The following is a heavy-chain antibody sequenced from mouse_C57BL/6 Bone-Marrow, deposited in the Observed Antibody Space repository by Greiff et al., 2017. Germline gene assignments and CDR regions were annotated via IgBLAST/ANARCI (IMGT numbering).Heavy chain of an antibody. D-gene: IGHD1-1*01. CDR2: IDPETGGT. J-gene: IGHJ1*03. V-gene: IGHV1-15*01. CDR1: GYTFTDYE. CDR3: TGEVYCGSSYDWYFDV. Sequence: QVQLQQSGAELVRPGASVTLSCKASGYTFTDYEMHWVKQTPVHGLEWIGAIDPETGGTAYNQKFKGKAILTADKSSSTAYMELRSVTSEDSAVYYCTGEVYCGSSYDWYFDVWGTGTTVTVSS.